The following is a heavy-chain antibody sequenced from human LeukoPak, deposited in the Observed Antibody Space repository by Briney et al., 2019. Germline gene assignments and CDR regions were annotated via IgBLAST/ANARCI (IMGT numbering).Heavy chain of an antibody. J-gene: IGHJ3*02. CDR3: ARDKVWAFDI. CDR1: GGSISSYY. V-gene: IGHV4-59*01. Sequence: SETLSLTCTVSGGSISSYYWSWIRKPPGKGLEWIGYISYSGSTNYNPSLKSRVTISVDTSKNQFSLKLSSVTAADTAVYYCARDKVWAFDIWGQGTMVTVSS. CDR2: ISYSGST. D-gene: IGHD3-16*01.